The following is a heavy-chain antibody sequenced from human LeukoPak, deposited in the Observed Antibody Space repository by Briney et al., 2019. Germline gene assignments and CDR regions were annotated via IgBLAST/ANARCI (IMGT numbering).Heavy chain of an antibody. V-gene: IGHV1-69*13. CDR2: IIPIFGTA. J-gene: IGHJ6*03. CDR3: ARGAYRFLEWLSPNYYYYYMDV. D-gene: IGHD3-3*01. CDR1: GYTFTSYG. Sequence: ASVKASCKASGYTFTSYGISWVRQAPGQGLEWMGGIIPIFGTANYAQKFQGRVTITADESTSTAYMELSSLRSEDTAVYYCARGAYRFLEWLSPNYYYYYMDVWGKGTTVTVSS.